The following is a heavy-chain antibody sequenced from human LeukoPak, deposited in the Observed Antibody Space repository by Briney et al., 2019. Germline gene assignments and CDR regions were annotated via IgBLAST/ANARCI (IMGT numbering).Heavy chain of an antibody. CDR3: ARKRITMVRGVSSTYDYYYGMDV. CDR1: GFTFSSYS. D-gene: IGHD3-10*01. J-gene: IGHJ6*02. V-gene: IGHV3-21*01. Sequence: SGGSLRLSCAASGFTFSSYSMNWVRQAPGKGLEWVSSISSSSSYIYYADSVKGRFTISRDNAKNSLYLQMNSLRAEDTAVYYCARKRITMVRGVSSTYDYYYGMDVWGQGTTVTVSS. CDR2: ISSSSSYI.